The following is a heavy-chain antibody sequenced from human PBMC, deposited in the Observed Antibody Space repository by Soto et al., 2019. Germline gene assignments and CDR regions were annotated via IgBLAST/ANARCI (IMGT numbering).Heavy chain of an antibody. V-gene: IGHV3-74*03. Sequence: GGSLRLPCAPSGFTCSGYWMHWVRQARGKGLVWVSHLSYDWTETTYAASVQGRFTISRGTSKSTLYLQVNSVRAEDTGVYSCARGSEAYYYYNGMDVWGQGPTGAV. CDR2: LSYDWTET. CDR1: GFTCSGYW. J-gene: IGHJ6*02. CDR3: ARGSEAYYYYNGMDV.